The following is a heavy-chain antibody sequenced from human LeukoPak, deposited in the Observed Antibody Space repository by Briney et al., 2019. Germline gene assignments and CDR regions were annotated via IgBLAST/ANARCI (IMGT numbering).Heavy chain of an antibody. D-gene: IGHD6-6*01. CDR2: INHSGST. CDR1: GGSISSSNW. Sequence: SGTLSLTCAVSGGSISSSNWWSWVRQPPGKGLEWIGEINHSGSTNYNPSLKSRVTISVDTSKNQFSLKLSSVTAADTAVYYCARGPRGIAARRFDYWGQGTLVTVSS. CDR3: ARGPRGIAARRFDY. J-gene: IGHJ4*02. V-gene: IGHV4-4*02.